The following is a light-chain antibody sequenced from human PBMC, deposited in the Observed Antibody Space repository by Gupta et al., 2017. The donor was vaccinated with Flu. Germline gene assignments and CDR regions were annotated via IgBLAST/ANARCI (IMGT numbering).Light chain of an antibody. J-gene: IGLJ3*02. Sequence: SSDVGGDNNVPWYQQHPGKAPKLMIYDVSNRPSGVSNRFSGSKSGNTASLTISGLQAEDEADYYCSSYTSSSTDWVFGGGTKLTVL. V-gene: IGLV2-14*04. CDR3: SSYTSSSTDWV. CDR1: SSDVGGDNN. CDR2: DVS.